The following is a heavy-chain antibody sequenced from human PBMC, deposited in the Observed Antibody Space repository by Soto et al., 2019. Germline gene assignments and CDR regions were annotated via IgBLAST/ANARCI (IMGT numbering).Heavy chain of an antibody. J-gene: IGHJ6*02. CDR2: IVVGSGNT. CDR3: AAGGHTPHPELHYYYGMDV. V-gene: IGHV1-58*01. CDR1: GFTFTSSA. D-gene: IGHD1-26*01. Sequence: ASVKVSCKASGFTFTSSAVQWVRQARGQRLEWIGWIVVGSGNTNYAQKFQERVTITRDMSTSTAYMELSSLRSEDTAVYYCAAGGHTPHPELHYYYGMDVWGQGTTVTV.